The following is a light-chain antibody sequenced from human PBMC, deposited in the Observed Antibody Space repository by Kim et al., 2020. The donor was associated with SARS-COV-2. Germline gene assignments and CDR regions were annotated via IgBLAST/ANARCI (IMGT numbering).Light chain of an antibody. J-gene: IGLJ2*01. Sequence: QSVLTQPASVSGSPGQSITISCTGTSSDVGRYNLVSWYQQHPGRAPKLMIYEVNKRPSGVSNRFSGSKSGNTASLTISGLQSEDEADYYCSSYAGSMTLIFGGGTQLTVL. CDR1: SSDVGRYNL. V-gene: IGLV2-23*02. CDR3: SSYAGSMTLI. CDR2: EVN.